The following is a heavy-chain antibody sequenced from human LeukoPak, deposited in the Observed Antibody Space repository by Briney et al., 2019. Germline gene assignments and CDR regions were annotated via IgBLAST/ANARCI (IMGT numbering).Heavy chain of an antibody. D-gene: IGHD3-3*01. CDR2: INPNSGGT. J-gene: IGHJ5*02. V-gene: IGHV1-2*02. CDR1: GYTFTGYY. Sequence: ASVKVSCKASGYTFTGYYMHWVRQAPGQGLEWMEWINPNSGGTNYAQKFQGRVTMTRDTSISTAYMELSRLRFDDTAVYYCARNTIFGVVINWFDPWGQGTLVTVSS. CDR3: ARNTIFGVVINWFDP.